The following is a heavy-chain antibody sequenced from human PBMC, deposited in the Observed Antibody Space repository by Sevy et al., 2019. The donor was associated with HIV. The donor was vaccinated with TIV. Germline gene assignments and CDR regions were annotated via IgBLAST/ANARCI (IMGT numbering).Heavy chain of an antibody. D-gene: IGHD3-16*01. CDR3: TRADYGTHPFDF. V-gene: IGHV3-72*01. J-gene: IGHJ4*02. CDR2: SRNKANRYST. CDR1: GFTFSDHY. Sequence: GGSLRLSCAAPGFTFSDHYMDWVRQAPGKGLEWVGRSRNKANRYSTEYAASVRGRFTISRDDSKNSLFLQMDTLKTEDTAVYYCTRADYGTHPFDFWGQGTLVTVSS.